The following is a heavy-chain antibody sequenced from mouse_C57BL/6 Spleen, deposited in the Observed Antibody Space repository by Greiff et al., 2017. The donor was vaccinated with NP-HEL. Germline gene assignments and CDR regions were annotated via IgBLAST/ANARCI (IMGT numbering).Heavy chain of an antibody. CDR2: IDPSDSET. J-gene: IGHJ4*01. Sequence: QVQLQQPGAGLVRPGSSVKLSCKASGYTFTSYWMHWVKQRPIQGLEWIGNIDPSDSETHYNQKFKDKATLTVDKSSSTAYMQLSSLTSEDSAVYYCARSAGTRPRYAMDYWGQGTSVTVSS. V-gene: IGHV1-52*01. CDR1: GYTFTSYW. CDR3: ARSAGTRPRYAMDY. D-gene: IGHD4-1*01.